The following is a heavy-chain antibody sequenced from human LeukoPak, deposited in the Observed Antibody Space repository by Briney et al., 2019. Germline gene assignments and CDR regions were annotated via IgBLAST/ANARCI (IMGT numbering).Heavy chain of an antibody. Sequence: PGRSLRLSCAASGFTFDDYAMHWVRQAPGEGVEWVSGISWNSGSIGYADSVKGRFTISRDNAKNSLYLQMNSLRAEDTALYYCARMSGQQLGTVDYWGQGTLVTVSS. J-gene: IGHJ4*02. CDR2: ISWNSGSI. V-gene: IGHV3-9*01. CDR3: ARMSGQQLGTVDY. CDR1: GFTFDDYA. D-gene: IGHD6-13*01.